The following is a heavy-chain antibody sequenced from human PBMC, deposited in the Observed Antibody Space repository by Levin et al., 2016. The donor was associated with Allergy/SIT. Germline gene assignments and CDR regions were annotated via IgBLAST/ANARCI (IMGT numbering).Heavy chain of an antibody. CDR3: ARIVKATMVRGVITAPYYYYGMDV. V-gene: IGHV2-70*01. D-gene: IGHD3-10*01. CDR2: IDWDDDK. J-gene: IGHJ6*02. Sequence: WIRQPPGKALEWLALIDWDDDKYYSTSLKTRLTISKDTSKNQVVLTMTNMDPVDTATYYCARIVKATMVRGVITAPYYYYGMDVWGQGTTVTVSS.